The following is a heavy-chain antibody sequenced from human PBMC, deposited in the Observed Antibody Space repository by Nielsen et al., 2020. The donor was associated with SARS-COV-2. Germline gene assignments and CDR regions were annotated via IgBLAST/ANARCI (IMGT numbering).Heavy chain of an antibody. J-gene: IGHJ5*02. CDR2: IYHSGST. CDR1: GYSISSGYY. CDR3: ARGIAAAGNRRPYNWFDP. Sequence: SETLPLTCTVSGYSISSGYYWGWIRQPPGKGLEWIGSIYHSGSTYFNPSLKSRVTISVDTSKNQFSLKLSSVTAADTAVYYCARGIAAAGNRRPYNWFDPWGQGTLVTVSS. D-gene: IGHD6-13*01. V-gene: IGHV4-38-2*02.